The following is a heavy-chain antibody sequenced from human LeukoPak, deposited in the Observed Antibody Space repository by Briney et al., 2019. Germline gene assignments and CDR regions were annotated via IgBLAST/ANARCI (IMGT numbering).Heavy chain of an antibody. J-gene: IGHJ4*02. CDR3: AKDRPNYYGSNGHYYKLNGDC. D-gene: IGHD3-22*01. Sequence: GGSLRLSCAASGFTFSSYAMSWVRQAPGKGLEWVSSITSSGAATYYADSVKGRFTISRDNSDNTLYLRMNSLRAEDTAVYYCAKDRPNYYGSNGHYYKLNGDCWGQGTLVTVSS. CDR1: GFTFSSYA. CDR2: ITSSGAAT. V-gene: IGHV3-23*01.